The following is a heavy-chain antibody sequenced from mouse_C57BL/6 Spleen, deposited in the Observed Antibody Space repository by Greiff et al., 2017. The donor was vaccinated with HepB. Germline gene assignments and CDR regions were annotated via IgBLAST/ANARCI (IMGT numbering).Heavy chain of an antibody. Sequence: VQVVESGPGLVAPSQSLSITCTVSGFSLTSYGVHWVRQPPGKGLEWLVVIWSDGSTTYNSALKSRLSISKDNSKSQVFLKMNSLQTDDTAMYYCARQGGDYDGYAMDYWGQGTSVTVSS. J-gene: IGHJ4*01. CDR3: ARQGGDYDGYAMDY. CDR2: IWSDGST. D-gene: IGHD2-4*01. V-gene: IGHV2-6-1*01. CDR1: GFSLTSYG.